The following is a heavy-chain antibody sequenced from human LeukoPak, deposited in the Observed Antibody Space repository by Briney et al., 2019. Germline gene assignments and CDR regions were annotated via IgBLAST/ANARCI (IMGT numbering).Heavy chain of an antibody. D-gene: IGHD2-2*01. CDR2: ISGSGGNT. Sequence: GGSLRLSCAASGFTFSSYAMSWVRQAPGKGLEWVSAISGSGGNTYYADSVKGRFTISRDNSKNTLYLQMNSLRAEDTAVYYCAKGTRDSTDYPFDYWGQGTLVTVSS. CDR3: AKGTRDSTDYPFDY. J-gene: IGHJ4*02. V-gene: IGHV3-23*01. CDR1: GFTFSSYA.